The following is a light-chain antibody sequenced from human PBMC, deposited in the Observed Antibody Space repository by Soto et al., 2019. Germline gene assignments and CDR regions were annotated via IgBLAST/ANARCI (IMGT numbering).Light chain of an antibody. J-gene: IGKJ5*01. Sequence: DIQMTQSPSSLSASVGDRVTITCRASQDISVYLAWYHQKPGKVPKLLIYSASTLQSGVPSRFSGSGSATDFTLTISSLQPEDVATYYCQKFNTAPLTFGQGTRLEIK. V-gene: IGKV1-27*01. CDR3: QKFNTAPLT. CDR1: QDISVY. CDR2: SAS.